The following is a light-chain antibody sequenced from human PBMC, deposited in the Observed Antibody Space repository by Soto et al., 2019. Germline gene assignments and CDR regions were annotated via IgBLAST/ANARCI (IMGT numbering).Light chain of an antibody. CDR1: QSVSNK. V-gene: IGKV3-15*01. CDR2: GAS. CDR3: QQYGSSPPWT. Sequence: IVMTQSPATLSVSPGERATLSCRASQSVSNKLAWYQQKPGQAPRLLIYGASAGATGIPPRFSGSGSGTQFTLTISRLEPEDFAVYYCQQYGSSPPWTFGQGTKVDIK. J-gene: IGKJ1*01.